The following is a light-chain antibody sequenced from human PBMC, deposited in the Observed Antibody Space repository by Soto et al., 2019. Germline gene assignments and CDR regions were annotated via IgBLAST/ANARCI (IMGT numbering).Light chain of an antibody. V-gene: IGKV1-5*03. J-gene: IGKJ1*01. Sequence: DIQMTQFPSTLSASVGDRVTITCRASQSISNRWAWLQQKSGEAPKILIHKVSSLESGVTSRFSGSGSGTEFTLTISSLQPDEFATYYCQQYNTYSWTFGQGTKVEIK. CDR2: KVS. CDR1: QSISNR. CDR3: QQYNTYSWT.